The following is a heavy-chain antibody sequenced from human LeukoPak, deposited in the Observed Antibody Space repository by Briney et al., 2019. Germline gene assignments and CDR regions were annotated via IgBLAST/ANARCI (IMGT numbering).Heavy chain of an antibody. D-gene: IGHD3-10*01. CDR1: GFTFSSYA. Sequence: PGGSLRLSCAASGFTFSSYAMSWVRQAPGKGLEWVSAISGSGGSTYYADSVKGRFTISRDNSKNTLYLQMNSLRAEDTAVYYCARIRQRITMVRGVKYFDYWGQGTLVTVSS. CDR2: ISGSGGST. V-gene: IGHV3-23*01. CDR3: ARIRQRITMVRGVKYFDY. J-gene: IGHJ4*02.